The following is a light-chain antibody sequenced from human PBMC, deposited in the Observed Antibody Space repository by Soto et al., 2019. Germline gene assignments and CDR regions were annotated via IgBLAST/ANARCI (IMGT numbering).Light chain of an antibody. CDR3: NSFTTSTTVV. J-gene: IGLJ1*01. CDR2: EVR. CDR1: SSDVGRYNY. Sequence: QSALTQPASVSGSPGQSITISCAGTSSDVGRYNYISWYQQHPGKAPKLLIYEVRNRPSGVSDRFSGSKSGNTASLTISGLQAEDEAEYYCNSFTTSTTVVFGTGTKGPVL. V-gene: IGLV2-14*01.